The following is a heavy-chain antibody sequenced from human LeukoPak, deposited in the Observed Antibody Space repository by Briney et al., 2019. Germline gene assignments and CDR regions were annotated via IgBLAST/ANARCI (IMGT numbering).Heavy chain of an antibody. Sequence: GGSLRLSCAASGFTFDDYGMHWVRQAPGKGLEWVSGISWNSGSIGYADSVKGRFTISRDNAKNSLYLQMNSLRAEDTAVYYCAREIERYDSSGYYSYYFDYWGQGTLVTVSS. CDR3: AREIERYDSSGYYSYYFDY. D-gene: IGHD3-22*01. CDR2: ISWNSGSI. CDR1: GFTFDDYG. V-gene: IGHV3-9*01. J-gene: IGHJ4*02.